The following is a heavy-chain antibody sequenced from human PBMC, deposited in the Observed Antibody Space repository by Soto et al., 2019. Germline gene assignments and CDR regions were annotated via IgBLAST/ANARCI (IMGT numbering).Heavy chain of an antibody. V-gene: IGHV4-30-4*01. D-gene: IGHD3-16*01. CDR1: GGSVGSADYF. J-gene: IGHJ4*02. CDR2: IYYSGGT. CDR3: VRLGASVSKYVES. Sequence: QVQLQESGPRLVRPSETLSLTCTVSGGSVGSADYFWGWIRQPPGKGLEWIGYIYYSGGTYYSPSLKSRPTISLDTSKNQVSLRLTSVTAADTAVYYCVRLGASVSKYVESWGQGTLVTVSS.